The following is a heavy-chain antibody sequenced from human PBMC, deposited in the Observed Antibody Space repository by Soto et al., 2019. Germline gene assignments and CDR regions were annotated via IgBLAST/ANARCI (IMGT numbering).Heavy chain of an antibody. D-gene: IGHD3-22*01. CDR3: ARGYDSSGYYWSPLDY. CDR2: INPSGGST. J-gene: IGHJ4*02. Sequence: ASVKVSCKVSGYTFTHYYMHWVRQAPGQGLEWMGIINPSGGSTSYAQKFQGRVTMTRDTSTSTVYMDLSSLRSEDTAVYYCARGYDSSGYYWSPLDYWGQGTPVTVSS. V-gene: IGHV1-46*01. CDR1: GYTFTHYY.